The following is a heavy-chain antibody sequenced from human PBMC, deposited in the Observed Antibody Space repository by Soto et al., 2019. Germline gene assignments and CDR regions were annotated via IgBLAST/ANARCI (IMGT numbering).Heavy chain of an antibody. CDR3: ARGGLEPFDY. J-gene: IGHJ4*02. Sequence: GGSLRLSCAASGFTLGNYWMHWVRQAPGKGLVWVPRINDYGTTINYAESVEGRFIISRDDAKSEVYLQMNNLRAEDSAVYYCARGGLEPFDYWDQGALVTVSS. D-gene: IGHD1-1*01. V-gene: IGHV3-74*01. CDR1: GFTLGNYW. CDR2: INDYGTTI.